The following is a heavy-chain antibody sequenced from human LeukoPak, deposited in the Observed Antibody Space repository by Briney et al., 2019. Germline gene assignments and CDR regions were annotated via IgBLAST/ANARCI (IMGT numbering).Heavy chain of an antibody. CDR2: VGGADGQI. J-gene: IGHJ4*02. V-gene: IGHV3-48*03. CDR3: ARWGHSDYNSFPTKFDY. D-gene: IGHD5-12*01. CDR1: GFTFSSFQ. Sequence: GGSLRLSCAASGFTFSSFQMTWVRQAPGKGLEWIAYVGGADGQIFYADSVKGRFTISRDNAKNSLYIQMSSLSAEDTAMYYCARWGHSDYNSFPTKFDYWGQGTLVTVSS.